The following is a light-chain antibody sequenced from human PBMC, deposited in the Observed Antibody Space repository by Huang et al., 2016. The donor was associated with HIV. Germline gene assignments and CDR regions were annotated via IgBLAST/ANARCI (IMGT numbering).Light chain of an antibody. Sequence: DIQMTQSPSAMSASVGYRVTITCRASQGIDNYLAWFQQRPGKVPKSLIYAASTLQNGGPSRFSGSGSGTEFTLTISNLQSEDFATYYCLQHDSYPFTFGGGTKVEI. CDR1: QGIDNY. CDR2: AAS. V-gene: IGKV1-17*03. J-gene: IGKJ4*01. CDR3: LQHDSYPFT.